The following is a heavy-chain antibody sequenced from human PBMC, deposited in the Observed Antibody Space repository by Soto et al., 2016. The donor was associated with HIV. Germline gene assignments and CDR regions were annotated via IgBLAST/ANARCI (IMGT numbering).Heavy chain of an antibody. D-gene: IGHD3-10*01. CDR3: ARAIYRYFGDSRVYHFDS. CDR2: INPTSGGT. CDR1: GYTFTDYY. V-gene: IGHV1-2*02. J-gene: IGHJ4*02. Sequence: QVQLVQSGTEVRKPGASVKVSCKASGYTFTDYYIHWVRQAPGQGLEWMGWINPTSGGTNYAQKFQGGVTMTSDTSLSTAYMELSSLRSEDTAMYYCARAIYRYFGDSRVYHFDSWGQGTRVA.